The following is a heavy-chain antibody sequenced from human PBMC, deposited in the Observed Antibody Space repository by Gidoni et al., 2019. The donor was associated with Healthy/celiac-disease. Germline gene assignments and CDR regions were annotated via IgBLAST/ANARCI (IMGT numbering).Heavy chain of an antibody. D-gene: IGHD4-17*01. Sequence: QVQLVESGGGVVQPGRSLRLSCAATGSTFSSYGMHWVRHAPGKGLEGVAVISDDGSNKFYAGSVKGRFTISRDNSKNTLYLQMNSLRAEDTAVYYCAKAPTYGDYLDYWGQGTLVTVSS. J-gene: IGHJ4*02. CDR2: ISDDGSNK. CDR3: AKAPTYGDYLDY. V-gene: IGHV3-30*18. CDR1: GSTFSSYG.